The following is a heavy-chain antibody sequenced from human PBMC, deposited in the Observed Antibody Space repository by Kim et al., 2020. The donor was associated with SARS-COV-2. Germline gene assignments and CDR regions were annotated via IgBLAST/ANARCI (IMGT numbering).Heavy chain of an antibody. CDR2: IRSKANSYAT. D-gene: IGHD4-17*01. CDR1: GFAFSGSA. V-gene: IGHV3-73*01. Sequence: GGSLRLSCAASGFAFSGSAMHWVRQPSGKGLEWVGRIRSKANSYATAYAASVKGRFTISRDDSKTTAFLQMNSLKTEDTAVYYCTSHQGYGDRNDYWGQGTLVTVSS. J-gene: IGHJ4*02. CDR3: TSHQGYGDRNDY.